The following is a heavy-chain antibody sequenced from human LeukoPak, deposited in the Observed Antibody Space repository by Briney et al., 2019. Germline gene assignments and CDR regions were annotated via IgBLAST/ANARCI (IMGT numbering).Heavy chain of an antibody. CDR2: IYYSGST. Sequence: PSETLSLTCTVSGGSISSYYWSWIRQPPGKGLEWIGYIYYSGSTNYTPSLKGRVTISVDTSKNQFSLKLSSVTAADTAVYYCARQYSYGSRSPFDYWGQGTLVTVSS. CDR3: ARQYSYGSRSPFDY. D-gene: IGHD5-18*01. J-gene: IGHJ4*02. CDR1: GGSISSYY. V-gene: IGHV4-59*08.